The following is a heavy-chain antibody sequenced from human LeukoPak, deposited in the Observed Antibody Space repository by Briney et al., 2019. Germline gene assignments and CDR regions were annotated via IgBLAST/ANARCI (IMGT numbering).Heavy chain of an antibody. V-gene: IGHV4-38-2*02. CDR2: IYHSGST. J-gene: IGHJ4*02. Sequence: MSSETLSLTCTVSGHSIINSYYWGWIRQPPGKGLEWIGSIYHSGSTYYNPSLNSRVTISLDTSRNQFSLKMRSVTAADTAVYYCARVSTTQSSWFRPYYFDYWGQGSLVTVSS. D-gene: IGHD6-13*01. CDR3: ARVSTTQSSWFRPYYFDY. CDR1: GHSIINSYY.